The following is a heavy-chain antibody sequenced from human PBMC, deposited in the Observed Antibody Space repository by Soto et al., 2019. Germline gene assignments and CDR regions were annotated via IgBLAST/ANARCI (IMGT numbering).Heavy chain of an antibody. V-gene: IGHV3-30-3*01. Sequence: GGSLRLSCSASGFTFSSYAMHWVRQAPGKGLEWVAVISYDGSNKYYADSVKGRFTISRDNSKNTLYLQMNSLRAEDTAVYYCARDRGYCISTSCPFYYYGMDVWGQGTTVTVSS. CDR3: ARDRGYCISTSCPFYYYGMDV. CDR2: ISYDGSNK. D-gene: IGHD2-2*01. CDR1: GFTFSSYA. J-gene: IGHJ6*02.